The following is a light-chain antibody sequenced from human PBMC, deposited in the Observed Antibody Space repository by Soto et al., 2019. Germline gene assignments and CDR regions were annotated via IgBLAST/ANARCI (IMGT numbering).Light chain of an antibody. CDR3: QQYSGT. V-gene: IGKV1-5*01. CDR1: QSIGSW. J-gene: IGKJ2*01. Sequence: DIQMTQSPSTLSASVGDRVTITCRASQSIGSWLAWYQQKPAKAPKVLIYDASRLETGVPSRFSGSGSGTAFTLIISSLQPDDFATYYCQQYSGTFGQGTKLEIK. CDR2: DAS.